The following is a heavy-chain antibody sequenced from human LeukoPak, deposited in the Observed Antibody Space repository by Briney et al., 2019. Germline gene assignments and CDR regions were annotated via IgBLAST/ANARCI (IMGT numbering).Heavy chain of an antibody. D-gene: IGHD6-13*01. J-gene: IGHJ4*02. CDR2: ISYDGSNK. V-gene: IGHV3-30*14. Sequence: GGSLRLSCAASGLTFSSHWMHWVRQAPGKGLEWVAVISYDGSNKYYADSVKGRFTISRDNSKNTLYLQMNSLRAEDTAMYYCAGLTGYSSSWYEFDYWGQGTLVTVSS. CDR3: AGLTGYSSSWYEFDY. CDR1: GLTFSSHW.